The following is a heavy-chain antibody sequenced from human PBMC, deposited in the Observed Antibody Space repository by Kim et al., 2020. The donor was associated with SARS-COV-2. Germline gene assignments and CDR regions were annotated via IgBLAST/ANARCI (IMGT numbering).Heavy chain of an antibody. D-gene: IGHD5-12*01. CDR2: ITISSSTI. Sequence: GGSLRLSCGASGFTFSRYNMNWVRQAPGKGLEWLSYITISSSTIYYADSVRGRFTISRDNAKSSLYLQMNSLRDEDTAVYYCARDAVEMATIGVGLGYWGQGTLVTVSS. V-gene: IGHV3-48*02. J-gene: IGHJ4*02. CDR1: GFTFSRYN. CDR3: ARDAVEMATIGVGLGY.